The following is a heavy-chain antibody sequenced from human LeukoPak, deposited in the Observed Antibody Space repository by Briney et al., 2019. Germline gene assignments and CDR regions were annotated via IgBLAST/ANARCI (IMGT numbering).Heavy chain of an antibody. V-gene: IGHV3-7*02. CDR1: GLTFSDYW. D-gene: IGHD6-25*01. J-gene: IGHJ4*02. CDR2: INEDGSAK. CDR3: ARGLHSGLDY. Sequence: PGGSLRLSCAVSGLTFSDYWMSWVRQAQGKGLEWVAYINEDGSAKFYVDSVKGRFTISRDNAKNLVYLQMNSLRAEDTALYYCARGLHSGLDYWGQGTLVTVSS.